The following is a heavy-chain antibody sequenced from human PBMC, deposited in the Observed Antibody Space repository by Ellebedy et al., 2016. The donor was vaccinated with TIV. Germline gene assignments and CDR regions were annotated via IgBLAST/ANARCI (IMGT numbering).Heavy chain of an antibody. V-gene: IGHV3-53*01. CDR1: GFTFDDYA. J-gene: IGHJ4*02. CDR3: ARDPSSIAAPLD. D-gene: IGHD6-6*01. CDR2: IYSGGST. Sequence: GGSLRLSXAASGFTFDDYAMHWVRQAPGKGLEWVSVIYSGGSTYYADSVKGRFTISRDDSKNTLYLQMNSLRAKDTAVYYCARDPSSIAAPLDWGQGTLVTVSS.